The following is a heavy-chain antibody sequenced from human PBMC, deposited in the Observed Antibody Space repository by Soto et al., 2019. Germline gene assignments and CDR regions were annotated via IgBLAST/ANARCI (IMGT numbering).Heavy chain of an antibody. CDR3: ARGGYTSGWFRF. D-gene: IGHD6-19*01. Sequence: QVQLQQWGAGLLKPSETLSLTCAVHGGSFRGYHWTWIRQPPGKGLEWIGEINNSGSTNDNPSLKSRVTISRDTSKTQFSLSLSSVTAADTAIYYCARGGYTSGWFRFWGQGILVTVSS. CDR1: GGSFRGYH. CDR2: INNSGST. J-gene: IGHJ4*02. V-gene: IGHV4-34*01.